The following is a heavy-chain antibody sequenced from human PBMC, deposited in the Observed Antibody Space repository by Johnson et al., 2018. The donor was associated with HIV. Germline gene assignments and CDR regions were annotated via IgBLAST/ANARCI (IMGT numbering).Heavy chain of an antibody. CDR1: GFNLDDYG. Sequence: VQLVESGGTVVRPGGSLRLSCVASGFNLDDYGMSWVRQAPGKGLEWVSGVNWNADTTGSADSVKGRFTVSRDNSKNTLYLQMNSLRTEDTAVYYCARAGRFTMIQGAFDIWGQGTMVTVSS. CDR2: VNWNADTT. J-gene: IGHJ3*02. V-gene: IGHV3-20*04. CDR3: ARAGRFTMIQGAFDI. D-gene: IGHD3-22*01.